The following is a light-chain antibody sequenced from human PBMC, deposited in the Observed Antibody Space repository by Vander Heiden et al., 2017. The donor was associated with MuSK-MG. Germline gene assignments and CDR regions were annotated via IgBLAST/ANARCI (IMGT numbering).Light chain of an antibody. CDR2: GAS. J-gene: IGKJ5*01. CDR1: QTISNSF. V-gene: IGKV3D-20*01. CDR3: QYYGSSPIT. Sequence: IVLTQSPVSLSLSPGEGVTLSCGASQTISNSFLAWYQQKPGLATRLLIYGASSRVSGTPDRFSGSGSGADFTLTISRLEPEDFAIYYCQYYGSSPITFGQGTRLEIK.